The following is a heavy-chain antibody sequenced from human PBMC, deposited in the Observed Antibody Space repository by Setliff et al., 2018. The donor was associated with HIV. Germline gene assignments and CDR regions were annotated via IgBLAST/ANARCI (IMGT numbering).Heavy chain of an antibody. CDR3: ARHWGRDLGHAFEG. CDR1: GFAFVDFA. J-gene: IGHJ3*01. CDR2: INWNGGRT. Sequence: PGGSLRLSCAASGFAFVDFAMTWVRQRPGKGPEWVSYINWNGGRTDFADSVKGRFSISRDNVERYAFLEMNDLRPEDTALYYCARHWGRDLGHAFEGWGQGTMVTV. D-gene: IGHD3-16*01. V-gene: IGHV3-20*04.